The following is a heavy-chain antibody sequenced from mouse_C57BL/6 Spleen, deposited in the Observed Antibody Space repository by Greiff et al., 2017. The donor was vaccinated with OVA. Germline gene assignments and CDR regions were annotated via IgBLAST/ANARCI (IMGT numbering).Heavy chain of an antibody. V-gene: IGHV1-52*01. CDR1: GYTFTSYW. Sequence: QVQLQQPGAELVRPGSSVKLSCKASGYTFTSYWMHWVKQRPIQGLEWIGNIDPSDSETHYNQKFKDKATLTVDKSSSTAYMQLSSLTSEDSAVYYCASRARGWYFDVWGTGTTVTVSS. J-gene: IGHJ1*03. CDR3: ASRARGWYFDV. CDR2: IDPSDSET.